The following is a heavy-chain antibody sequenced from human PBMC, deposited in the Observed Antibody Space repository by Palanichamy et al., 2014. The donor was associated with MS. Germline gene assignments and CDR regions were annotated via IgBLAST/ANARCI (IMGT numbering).Heavy chain of an antibody. CDR1: GGSISSYY. CDR3: ARDRPTTVTTDAFDI. J-gene: IGHJ3*02. D-gene: IGHD4-11*01. V-gene: IGHV4-4*07. CDR2: IYTSGST. Sequence: QVQLQESGPGLVKAFRRPLSLTCTVSGGSISSYYWSRIRQPAGKGLEWIGRIYTSGSTNYNPSLKNRVTMSVDTSKNQFSLKLSSVTAADTAVYHCARDRPTTVTTDAFDIWGQGTMVTASS.